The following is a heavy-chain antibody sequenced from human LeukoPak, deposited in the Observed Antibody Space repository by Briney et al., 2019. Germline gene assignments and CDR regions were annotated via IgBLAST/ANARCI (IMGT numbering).Heavy chain of an antibody. CDR2: VYYSVST. D-gene: IGHD1-26*01. CDR3: ARHREGPTYYFDY. Sequence: SETLSLTCTVSGDSISSYYYSWIRQPPGKGLEWIGYVYYSVSTNYNPSLKTRVTISVDTSKNQFSLELISVTAADTAVYYCARHREGPTYYFDYWGQGTLVNVSS. J-gene: IGHJ4*02. V-gene: IGHV4-59*08. CDR1: GDSISSYY.